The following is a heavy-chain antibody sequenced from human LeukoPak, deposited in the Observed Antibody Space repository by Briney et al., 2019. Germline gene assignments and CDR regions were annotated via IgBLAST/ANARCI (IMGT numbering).Heavy chain of an antibody. CDR1: GFTFSSYE. CDR3: ARGRSGSYDY. CDR2: ISSSSSDI. Sequence: GGSLRLSCVASGFTFSSYEMNWVRQAPGKGLEWVSSISSSSSDIYYADSVKGRFTISRDNAKNSLYLQMNSLRAEDTAVYYCARGRSGSYDYWGQGTLVTVSS. V-gene: IGHV3-21*01. J-gene: IGHJ4*02. D-gene: IGHD1-26*01.